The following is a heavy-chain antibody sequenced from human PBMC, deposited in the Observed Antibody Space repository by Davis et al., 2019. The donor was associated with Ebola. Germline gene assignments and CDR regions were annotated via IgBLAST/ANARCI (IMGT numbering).Heavy chain of an antibody. D-gene: IGHD4-17*01. CDR1: GFSFSSYE. Sequence: PWGSLRLSCAASGFSFSSYEMNWVRQAPGKGLEWVSYISSSGNTIYYADSVKGRFTISRDNAKNSLYLQMNILRAEDTAVYYCARDLYGDLDYWGQGTLVTVSS. CDR2: ISSSGNTI. CDR3: ARDLYGDLDY. J-gene: IGHJ4*02. V-gene: IGHV3-48*03.